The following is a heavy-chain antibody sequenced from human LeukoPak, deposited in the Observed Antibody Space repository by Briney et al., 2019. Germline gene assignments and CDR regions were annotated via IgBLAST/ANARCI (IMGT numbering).Heavy chain of an antibody. V-gene: IGHV4-31*01. CDR3: ARDSGEEIL. CDR2: IYYSGST. CDR1: GGSISSGGYY. Sequence: SQTLSLTCTVSGGSISSGGYYWSWIRQHPGKGLEWIGYIYYSGSTYYNPSLKSLVTISVHTSKNQFSLTLSPVTAADTAVYYCARDSGEEILWGQGTLVTVSS. J-gene: IGHJ4*02. D-gene: IGHD1-26*01.